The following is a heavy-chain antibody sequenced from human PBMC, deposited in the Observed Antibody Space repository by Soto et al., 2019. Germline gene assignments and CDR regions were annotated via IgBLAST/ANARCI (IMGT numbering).Heavy chain of an antibody. CDR3: ARVHIAAAGTRYYYGMDV. CDR1: GYTFTSYD. Sequence: GPSVKVSCKASGYTFTSYDINWVRQATGQGLEWMGWMNPNSGNTGYAQKFQGRVTMTRNTSISTAYMELSSLRSEDTAVYYCARVHIAAAGTRYYYGMDVWGQGTTVTVSS. V-gene: IGHV1-8*01. J-gene: IGHJ6*02. CDR2: MNPNSGNT. D-gene: IGHD6-13*01.